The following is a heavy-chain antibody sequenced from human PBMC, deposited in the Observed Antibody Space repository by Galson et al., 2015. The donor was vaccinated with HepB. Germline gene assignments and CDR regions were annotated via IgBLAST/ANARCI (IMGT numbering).Heavy chain of an antibody. Sequence: SLRLSCAASGFTFSDYYMSWIRQAPGKGLEWVSYISSSSSYTNYADSVKGRFTISRDNAKNSLYLQMNSLRAEDTAVYYCASGSGSYRLNAFDIWGQGTMVTVSS. CDR3: ASGSGSYRLNAFDI. V-gene: IGHV3-11*06. CDR2: ISSSSSYT. J-gene: IGHJ3*02. CDR1: GFTFSDYY. D-gene: IGHD1-26*01.